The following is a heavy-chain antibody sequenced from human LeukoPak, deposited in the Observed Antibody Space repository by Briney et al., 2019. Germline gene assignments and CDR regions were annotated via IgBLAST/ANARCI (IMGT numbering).Heavy chain of an antibody. CDR3: ARPVPSRLGWFDP. J-gene: IGHJ5*02. CDR2: IYYSGST. CDR1: GGSISSSNYY. Sequence: ETLSLTCTVSGGSISSSNYYWGWIRQPPGKGLEWIGSIYYSGSTYYNPSLKSRVTISVDTSKNQFSLKLSSVTAADTAVYYCARPVPSRLGWFDPWGQGTLVTVSS. V-gene: IGHV4-39*01. D-gene: IGHD1-1*01.